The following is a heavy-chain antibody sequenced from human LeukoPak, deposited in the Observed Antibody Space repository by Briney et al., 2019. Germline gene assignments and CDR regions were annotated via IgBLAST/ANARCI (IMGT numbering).Heavy chain of an antibody. Sequence: ASVKVSCKTSGCTFTGYYIHWVRQAPGQGLEWMGWINPNSGGTNYQQRFQGRVTVTRDTSINTVYMELNSLRSDDTAVYYCATGGGSSGYPEYWGQGSLITVSS. V-gene: IGHV1-2*02. CDR2: INPNSGGT. CDR3: ATGGGSSGYPEY. CDR1: GCTFTGYY. J-gene: IGHJ4*02. D-gene: IGHD3-22*01.